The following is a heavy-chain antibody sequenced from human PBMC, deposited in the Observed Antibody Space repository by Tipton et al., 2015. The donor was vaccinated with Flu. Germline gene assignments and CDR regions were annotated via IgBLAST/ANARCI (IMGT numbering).Heavy chain of an antibody. CDR3: ARGDCSSTSCLDY. Sequence: TLSLTCTVSGGSISSSRYYWGWIRQPPGKGLEWIGCIYHSGTAYYNPSLKSRVTISVDTSKNQISLKLSSVTAADTAVYYCARGDCSSTSCLDYWGQGTLVTVSS. D-gene: IGHD2-2*01. J-gene: IGHJ4*02. CDR1: GGSISSSRYY. CDR2: IYHSGTA. V-gene: IGHV4-39*07.